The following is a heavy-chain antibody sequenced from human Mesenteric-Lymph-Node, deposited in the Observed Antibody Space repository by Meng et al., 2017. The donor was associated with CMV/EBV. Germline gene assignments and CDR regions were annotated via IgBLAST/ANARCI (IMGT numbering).Heavy chain of an antibody. CDR2: ISSSSSYI. CDR1: GFTFSSYS. CDR3: ARDLGGYYYGMDV. Sequence: GESLKISCAASGFTFSSYSMNWVRQAPGKELEWVSSISSSSSYIYYADSVKGRFTISRDNAKNSLYLQMNSLRAEDTAVYYCARDLGGYYYGMDVWGQGTTVTVSS. J-gene: IGHJ6*02. D-gene: IGHD3-16*01. V-gene: IGHV3-21*01.